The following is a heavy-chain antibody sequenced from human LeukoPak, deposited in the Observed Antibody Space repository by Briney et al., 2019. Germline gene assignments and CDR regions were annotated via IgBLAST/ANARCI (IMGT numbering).Heavy chain of an antibody. Sequence: SETLSLTCTVSGGSISSYYWSWIRQPLGKGLEWIGYIYYSGSTNYNPSLKSRVTISVDTSKNQFSLKLSSVTAADTAVYYCARRVGYYYDSIWFDPWGQGTLVTVSS. CDR3: ARRVGYYYDSIWFDP. CDR1: GGSISSYY. J-gene: IGHJ5*02. CDR2: IYYSGST. V-gene: IGHV4-59*08. D-gene: IGHD3-22*01.